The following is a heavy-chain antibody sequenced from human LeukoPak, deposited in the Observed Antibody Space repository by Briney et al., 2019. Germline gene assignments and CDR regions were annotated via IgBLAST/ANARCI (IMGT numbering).Heavy chain of an antibody. CDR2: IYTSGST. Sequence: PSQTLSLTCTVFGGSISSGSYYWSWIRQPAGKGLEWIGRIYTSGSTNYNPSLKSRVTISVDTSKNQFSLKLSSVTAADTAVYYCARVLVGYYYYMDVWGKGTTVTVSS. CDR1: GGSISSGSYY. D-gene: IGHD6-13*01. J-gene: IGHJ6*03. CDR3: ARVLVGYYYYMDV. V-gene: IGHV4-61*02.